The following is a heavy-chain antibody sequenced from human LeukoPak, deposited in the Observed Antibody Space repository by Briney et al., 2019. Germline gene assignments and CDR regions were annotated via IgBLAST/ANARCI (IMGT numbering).Heavy chain of an antibody. J-gene: IGHJ4*02. CDR2: IYYSGST. V-gene: IGHV4-30-4*08. D-gene: IGHD5-18*01. CDR1: GGSISSGDYY. CDR3: ARGGYSYGYFDY. Sequence: SQTLSLTCTVSGGSISSGDYYWSWIRQPPGKGLEWIGDIYYSGSTYYNPSLKSRVTISVDTSKNQFSLKLSSVTAAHTVVYYCARGGYSYGYFDYWGQGTLVTVSS.